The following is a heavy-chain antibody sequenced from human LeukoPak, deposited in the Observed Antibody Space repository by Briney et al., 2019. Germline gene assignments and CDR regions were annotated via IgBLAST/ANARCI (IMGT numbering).Heavy chain of an antibody. J-gene: IGHJ3*01. Sequence: GGSLRLFCSASGFTFSNYDMHWVRQEKGKGLEWVSSIGTGGHTYYAPSVKGRFTISRENAKNSLYLQMNSLRAGDTAIYYCTRGGLEAPCDVWGQGTMVAVSS. CDR2: IGTGGHT. V-gene: IGHV3-13*01. CDR3: TRGGLEAPCDV. D-gene: IGHD5-24*01. CDR1: GFTFSNYD.